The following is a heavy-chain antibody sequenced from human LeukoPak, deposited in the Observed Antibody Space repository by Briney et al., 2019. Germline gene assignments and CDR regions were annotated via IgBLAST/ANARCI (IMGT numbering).Heavy chain of an antibody. D-gene: IGHD2-2*01. Sequence: TSETLSVTCTVSGGSISSYYWSWIRQPPGKGLEWIGYIYYSGSTNYNPSLKSRVTISVDTSKNQFSLKLSSVTAADTAVYYCARAGYCSSTSCYFDYWGQGTLVTVSS. CDR1: GGSISSYY. CDR2: IYYSGST. V-gene: IGHV4-59*01. CDR3: ARAGYCSSTSCYFDY. J-gene: IGHJ4*02.